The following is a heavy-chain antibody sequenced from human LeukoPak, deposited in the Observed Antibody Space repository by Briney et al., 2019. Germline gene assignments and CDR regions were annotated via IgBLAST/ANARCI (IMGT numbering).Heavy chain of an antibody. Sequence: SETLSLTCTVSGGSISSYYWSWIRQPPGKGLEWIGYIYYSGSTNYNPSLKSRVTISADTSKNQFSLKLSSVTAADTAVYYCARVPDGGIFDYWGQGTLVTVSS. CDR2: IYYSGST. J-gene: IGHJ4*02. CDR3: ARVPDGGIFDY. CDR1: GGSISSYY. V-gene: IGHV4-59*01. D-gene: IGHD4-23*01.